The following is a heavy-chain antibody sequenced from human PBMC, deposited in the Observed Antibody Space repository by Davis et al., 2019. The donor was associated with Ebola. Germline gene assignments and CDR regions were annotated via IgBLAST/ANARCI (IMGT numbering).Heavy chain of an antibody. CDR3: AKGRWNYEYYYYYMDV. CDR2: ISYDGSNK. V-gene: IGHV3-30*18. CDR1: GFTFSSYG. D-gene: IGHD1-7*01. Sequence: GESLKISCAASGFTFSSYGMHWVRQAPGKGLEWVAVISYDGSNKYYADSVKGRFTISRDNSKNTLYLQMNSLRAEDTAVYYCAKGRWNYEYYYYYMDVWGKGTTVTASS. J-gene: IGHJ6*03.